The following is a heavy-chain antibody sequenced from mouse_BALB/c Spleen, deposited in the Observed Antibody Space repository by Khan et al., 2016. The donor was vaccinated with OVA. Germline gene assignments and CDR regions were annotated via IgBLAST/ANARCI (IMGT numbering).Heavy chain of an antibody. V-gene: IGHV3-8*02. D-gene: IGHD2-14*01. J-gene: IGHJ3*01. CDR1: GDSITSGY. CDR2: MIYSGNT. Sequence: EVQLQESGPSLVKPSQTLSLTCSVTGDSITSGYWSWIRKFPGNKLEYMGYMIYSGNTYYNPSLKSRISIIRHTSKKQYYLQLNSVTTEDTATYYCARSTYRYAFAYWGQGTLVTVSA. CDR3: ARSTYRYAFAY.